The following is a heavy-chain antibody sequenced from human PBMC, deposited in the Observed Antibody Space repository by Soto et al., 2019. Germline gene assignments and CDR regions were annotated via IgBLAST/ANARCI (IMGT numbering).Heavy chain of an antibody. CDR2: ISGSGGST. V-gene: IGHV3-23*01. J-gene: IGHJ6*02. Sequence: GSLRLSCAASGFTFSSYAMSWVRQAPGKGLGWVSAISGSGGSTYYADSVKGRFTISRDNTKNTLYLQMNSLRAEDTAVYYCAKFYDFWSGLPPYYYGMDVWGQGTTVTVSS. D-gene: IGHD3-3*01. CDR3: AKFYDFWSGLPPYYYGMDV. CDR1: GFTFSSYA.